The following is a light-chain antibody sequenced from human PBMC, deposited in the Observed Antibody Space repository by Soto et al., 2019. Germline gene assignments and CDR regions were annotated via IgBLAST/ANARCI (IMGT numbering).Light chain of an antibody. CDR3: CSFTSITTYV. V-gene: IGLV2-14*01. Sequence: LTQPASVSGSLGQSITISCTGTSSDVGAYNYVSWYQQQPGKAPKLMISEVSNRPSGVSNRFSGSKSGNTASLIISGLQAEDEADYYCCSFTSITTYVFGTGTKVTVL. CDR1: SSDVGAYNY. J-gene: IGLJ1*01. CDR2: EVS.